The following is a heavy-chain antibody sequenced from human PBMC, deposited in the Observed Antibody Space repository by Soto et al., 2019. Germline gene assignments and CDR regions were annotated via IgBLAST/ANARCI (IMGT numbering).Heavy chain of an antibody. Sequence: ASVKVSCKASRYTFISYDINWVRQATGQGLEWMGWMNPNSGNTGYAQKFQGRITMTRNTSINTAYMELSSLRSEDTAVYYCAGGQEVWWNDGPLGLHDLDVWGQGTTVTVSS. V-gene: IGHV1-8*01. CDR1: RYTFISYD. D-gene: IGHD1-1*01. CDR3: AGGQEVWWNDGPLGLHDLDV. J-gene: IGHJ6*02. CDR2: MNPNSGNT.